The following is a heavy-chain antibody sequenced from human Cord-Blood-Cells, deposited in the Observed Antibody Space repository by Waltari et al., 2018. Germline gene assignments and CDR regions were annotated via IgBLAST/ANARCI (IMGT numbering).Heavy chain of an antibody. V-gene: IGHV1-18*01. J-gene: IGHJ2*01. D-gene: IGHD3-22*01. CDR1: GYTFTSHG. Sequence: QVQLVQSGAEVKKPGASVKVSCKASGYTFTSHGISWVLQAPRPRLEWMGWISAYNGNTNYAQKLQGRVTMTTDTSTSTAYMELRSLRSDDTAVYYCARGPTDSSGYYYYWYFDLWGRGTLVTVSS. CDR3: ARGPTDSSGYYYYWYFDL. CDR2: ISAYNGNT.